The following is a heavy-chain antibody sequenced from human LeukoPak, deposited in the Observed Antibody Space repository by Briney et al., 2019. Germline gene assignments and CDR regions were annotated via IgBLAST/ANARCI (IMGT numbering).Heavy chain of an antibody. J-gene: IGHJ3*02. D-gene: IGHD2-21*02. CDR2: IKQDGSEK. V-gene: IGHV3-7*01. CDR1: GFTFSSYW. CDR3: VRSSGHIVVVTAIHDAFDI. Sequence: GGSLRLSCAASGFTFSSYWMSWVRQAPGKGLEWVANIKQDGSEKYYVDSVKGRFTISRDNAKNSLYLQMNSLRAEDTAVYYCVRSSGHIVVVTAIHDAFDIWGQGTMVTVSS.